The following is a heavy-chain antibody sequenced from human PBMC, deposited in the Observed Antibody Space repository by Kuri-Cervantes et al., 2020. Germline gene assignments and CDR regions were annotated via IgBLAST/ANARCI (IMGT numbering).Heavy chain of an antibody. Sequence: GGSLRLSCAASGFTFSDYYMSWIRQAPGKGLCWVSYITSGSSAIYYADSVKGRFTISRDNAKNSLYLQMNSLRDEDTAVYYCTSGWSNPFDYWGQGTLVTVSS. D-gene: IGHD6-19*01. CDR2: ITSGSSAI. CDR1: GFTFSDYY. V-gene: IGHV3-11*04. J-gene: IGHJ4*02. CDR3: TSGWSNPFDY.